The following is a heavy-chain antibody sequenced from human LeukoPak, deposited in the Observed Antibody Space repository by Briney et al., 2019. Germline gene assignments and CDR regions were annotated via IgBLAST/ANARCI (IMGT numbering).Heavy chain of an antibody. CDR2: ISGSGGST. V-gene: IGHV3-23*01. D-gene: IGHD1-7*01. CDR3: AKDRNYNWNYISGDY. Sequence: PGGSLRLSCAASGFTFSSYAMSWVRQAPGKGLEWVSAISGSGGSTYYADSVKGRFTISRDNSKNTLYLQMNSLRAEDTAVYYCAKDRNYNWNYISGDYWGQGTLVTVSS. CDR1: GFTFSSYA. J-gene: IGHJ4*02.